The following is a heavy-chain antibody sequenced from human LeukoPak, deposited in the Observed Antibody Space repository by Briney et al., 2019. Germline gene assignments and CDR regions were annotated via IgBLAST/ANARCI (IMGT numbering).Heavy chain of an antibody. V-gene: IGHV1-24*01. CDR1: GYTLTELS. CDR2: FDPEDGET. CDR3: ATGDNWNYRWFDP. J-gene: IGHJ5*02. Sequence: ASVKVSCKVSGYTLTELSMHWVRQAPGKGLEWMGGFDPEDGETIYAQKFQGRVTMTEDTSTDTAYMELSSLRSEDTAVHYCATGDNWNYRWFDPWGQGTLVTVSS. D-gene: IGHD1-7*01.